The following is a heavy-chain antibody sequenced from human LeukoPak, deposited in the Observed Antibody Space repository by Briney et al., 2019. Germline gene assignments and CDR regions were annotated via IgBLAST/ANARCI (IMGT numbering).Heavy chain of an antibody. CDR1: GYTLTELS. CDR2: FDPEDGET. D-gene: IGHD6-13*01. V-gene: IGHV1-24*01. Sequence: ASVKVSCKVSGYTLTELSMHWVQQAPGKGLEWMGGFDPEDGETIYAQKFQGRVTMTEDTSTDTAYMELSSLRSEDTAVYYCATPGPGGDSSSWYVDYWGQGTLVTVSS. CDR3: ATPGPGGDSSSWYVDY. J-gene: IGHJ4*02.